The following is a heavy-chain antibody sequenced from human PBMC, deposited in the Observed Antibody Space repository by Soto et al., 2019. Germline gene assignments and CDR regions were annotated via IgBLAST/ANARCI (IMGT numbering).Heavy chain of an antibody. J-gene: IGHJ3*02. V-gene: IGHV3-49*03. CDR2: IRSKAYGGTT. Sequence: GGSLRLSCTASGFTFGDYAMSWFRQAPGKGLEWVGFIRSKAYGGTTEYAASVKGRFTISRDDSKSIAYLQMNSLKTEDTAVYYFTRSSGYDYIWGSYPNAFDIWGQGTMVTVSS. CDR1: GFTFGDYA. CDR3: TRSSGYDYIWGSYPNAFDI. D-gene: IGHD3-16*02.